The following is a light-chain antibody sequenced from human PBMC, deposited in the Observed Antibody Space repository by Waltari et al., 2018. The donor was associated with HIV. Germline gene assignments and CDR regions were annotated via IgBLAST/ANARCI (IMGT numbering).Light chain of an antibody. Sequence: SYELTQPPSVSVSTGQTARITCSGDILPKQYAYWYQQKPGQAPVVVIYKDSERPSGIPELSSGSSSGTTVTLTISGVQSEDEADYYCQSADSSGTYAVFGGGTQLTVL. CDR3: QSADSSGTYAV. V-gene: IGLV3-25*03. CDR2: KDS. CDR1: ILPKQY. J-gene: IGLJ7*01.